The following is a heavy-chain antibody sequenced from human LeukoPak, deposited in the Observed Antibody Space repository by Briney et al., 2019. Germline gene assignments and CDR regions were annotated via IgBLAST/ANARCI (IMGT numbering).Heavy chain of an antibody. CDR1: GFTFSSYA. V-gene: IGHV3-23*01. J-gene: IGHJ4*02. Sequence: PGGSLRLSCAASGFTFSSYAMSWVRQAPGKGLEWVSAISGSGGSTYYADSVKGRFTISRDNSKNTLYLQMNSLRAEDTAVYYCAKHPRYSYGYYLSYFDYWGQGTLVTVSS. CDR2: ISGSGGST. CDR3: AKHPRYSYGYYLSYFDY. D-gene: IGHD5-18*01.